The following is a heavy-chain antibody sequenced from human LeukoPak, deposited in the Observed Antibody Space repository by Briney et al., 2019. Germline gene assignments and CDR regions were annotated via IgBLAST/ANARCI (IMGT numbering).Heavy chain of an antibody. V-gene: IGHV3-30*07. Sequence: PGGSLRLSCSASGFTFSIRPMHWVRQAPGKGLEWVALIWFDGSKEYYADSVKGRFTVSRDNSKNMLYLQMNSLRAEDTAVYYCAREQTSYLDYWGQGTLVSVSS. CDR2: IWFDGSKE. CDR3: AREQTSYLDY. CDR1: GFTFSIRP. J-gene: IGHJ4*02.